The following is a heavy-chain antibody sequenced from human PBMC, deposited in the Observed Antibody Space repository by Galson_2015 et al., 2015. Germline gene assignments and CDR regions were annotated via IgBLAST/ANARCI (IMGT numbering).Heavy chain of an antibody. CDR1: GFTFSSYA. Sequence: SLRLSCAASGFTFSSYAMHWVRQAPGKGLEWVAVISYDGSNKYYADSVKGRFTISRDNSKNTLYLQMNSLRAEDTAVYYCARDHRYYYYGMDVWGQGTTVTVSS. J-gene: IGHJ6*02. V-gene: IGHV3-30-3*01. CDR2: ISYDGSNK. CDR3: ARDHRYYYYGMDV.